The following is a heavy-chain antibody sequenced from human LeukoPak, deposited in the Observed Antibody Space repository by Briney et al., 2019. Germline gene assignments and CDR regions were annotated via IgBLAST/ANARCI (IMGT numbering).Heavy chain of an antibody. J-gene: IGHJ4*02. D-gene: IGHD6-19*01. Sequence: GGSLRLSCAASGFTFSSYSMNGVRQAPGEGLEWVSSIGSSSSYIYYADSVKGRFTISRDNAKNSLYLQMNSLRAEDTAVYYCARSVLRYSSGWYYFDYWGQGTLVTVSS. CDR2: IGSSSSYI. CDR3: ARSVLRYSSGWYYFDY. CDR1: GFTFSSYS. V-gene: IGHV3-21*01.